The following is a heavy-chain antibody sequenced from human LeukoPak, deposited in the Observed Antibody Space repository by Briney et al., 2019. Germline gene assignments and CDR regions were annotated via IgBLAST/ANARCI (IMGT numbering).Heavy chain of an antibody. V-gene: IGHV4-59*01. Sequence: PSETLSLTCTVSGGSISSYYWSWIRQPPGKGLEWIGYIDYSGSTNYNPSLKSRVTISVDTSKNQFSLKLSSVTAADTAVYYCARDGGDTWGQGTLVTVSS. CDR2: IDYSGST. D-gene: IGHD2-15*01. J-gene: IGHJ5*02. CDR1: GGSISSYY. CDR3: ARDGGDT.